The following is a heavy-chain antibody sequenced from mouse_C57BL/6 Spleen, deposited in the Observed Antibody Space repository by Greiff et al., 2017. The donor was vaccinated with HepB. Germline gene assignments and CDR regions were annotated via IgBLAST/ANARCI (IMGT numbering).Heavy chain of an antibody. V-gene: IGHV1-64*01. CDR1: GYTFTSYW. J-gene: IGHJ4*01. CDR2: IHPNSGST. Sequence: VQLQQPGAELVKPGASVKLSCKASGYTFTSYWMHWVKQRPGQGLEWIGMIHPNSGSTNYNEKFKSKATLTVDKSSSTAYMQLSSLTSEDSAVYYCAREDDGSSFPYAMDYWGQGTSVTVSS. D-gene: IGHD1-1*01. CDR3: AREDDGSSFPYAMDY.